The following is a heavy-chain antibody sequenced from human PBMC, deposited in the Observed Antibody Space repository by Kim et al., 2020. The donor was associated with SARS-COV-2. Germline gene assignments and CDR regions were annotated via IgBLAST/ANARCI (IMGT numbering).Heavy chain of an antibody. D-gene: IGHD5-18*01. Sequence: YYVGSVKGRFTHSGDNAKSSMFLQMNSLTVDDTAVYYCACLDTATNCGTSHWGQGTLVTVSS. V-gene: IGHV3-7*03. CDR3: ACLDTATNCGTSH. J-gene: IGHJ4*02.